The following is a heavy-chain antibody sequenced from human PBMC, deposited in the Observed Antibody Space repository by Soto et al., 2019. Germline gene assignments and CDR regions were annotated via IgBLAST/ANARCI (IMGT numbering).Heavy chain of an antibody. J-gene: IGHJ4*02. CDR2: VSYDGSNK. Sequence: GGSLRLSCEASGFTFRSYGMHWVRQAPGKGLEWVAVVSYDGSNKLYAASVKDRFIISRDNSKNTPYLQMNSLRAEDTALYYCAKDQKITALSDFDSWGQGTLVTVSS. CDR3: AKDQKITALSDFDS. D-gene: IGHD3-16*01. V-gene: IGHV3-30*18. CDR1: GFTFRSYG.